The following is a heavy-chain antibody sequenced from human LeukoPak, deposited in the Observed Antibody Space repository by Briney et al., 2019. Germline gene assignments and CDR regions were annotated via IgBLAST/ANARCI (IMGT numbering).Heavy chain of an antibody. Sequence: RSGGSLRLSCAASGFTLNNHAMSWVRQAPGKGLEWVSAISDSGGNTYYADSVRGRFTISRDTSRNTLYVQINSLRAEDTAVYYCASPKGGRYHEGSDLWGQGTLVTVSS. J-gene: IGHJ5*02. CDR1: GFTLNNHA. V-gene: IGHV3-23*01. D-gene: IGHD1-26*01. CDR2: ISDSGGNT. CDR3: ASPKGGRYHEGSDL.